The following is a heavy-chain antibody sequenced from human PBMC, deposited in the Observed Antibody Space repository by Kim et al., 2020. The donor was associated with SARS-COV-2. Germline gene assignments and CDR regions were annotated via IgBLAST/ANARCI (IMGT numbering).Heavy chain of an antibody. CDR3: ARDGKSPRSFDY. V-gene: IGHV3-21*01. Sequence: YYADSVKGRFTISRDNAKNSLYLQMNSLRAEDTAVYYCARDGKSPRSFDYWGQGTLVTVSS. J-gene: IGHJ4*02.